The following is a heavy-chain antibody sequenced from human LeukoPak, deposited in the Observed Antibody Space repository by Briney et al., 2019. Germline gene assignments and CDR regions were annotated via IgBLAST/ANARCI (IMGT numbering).Heavy chain of an antibody. CDR2: FDPEDGET. Sequence: ASVKVSCKVSGYTLTELSMHWVRQAPGKGLEWMGGFDPEDGETSYAQKFQGRVTMTRDMSTSTVYMELSSLRSEDTAVYYCARVYGVGAPRGGLGYWGQGTLVTVSS. CDR1: GYTLTELS. CDR3: ARVYGVGAPRGGLGY. D-gene: IGHD1-26*01. J-gene: IGHJ4*02. V-gene: IGHV1-24*01.